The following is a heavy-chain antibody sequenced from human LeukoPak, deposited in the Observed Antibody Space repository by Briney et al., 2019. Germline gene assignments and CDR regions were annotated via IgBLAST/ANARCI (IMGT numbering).Heavy chain of an antibody. D-gene: IGHD6-6*01. CDR3: ARDQTPYSSSHIWVY. CDR2: IIPIFGTA. CDR1: GGTFSSYA. V-gene: IGHV1-69*06. J-gene: IGHJ4*02. Sequence: ASVKVSCKASGGTFSSYAISWVRQAPGQGLEWMGGIIPIFGTANYAQKFQGRVTITADKSTSTAYMELSSLRSEDTAVYYCARDQTPYSSSHIWVYWGQGTLVTVSS.